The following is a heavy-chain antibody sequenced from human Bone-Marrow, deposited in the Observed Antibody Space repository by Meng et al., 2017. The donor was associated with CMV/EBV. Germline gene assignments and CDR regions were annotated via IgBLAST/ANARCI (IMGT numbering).Heavy chain of an antibody. D-gene: IGHD2-2*01. Sequence: GESLKISCAASGFTFSDHYMDWVRQAPGKGLEWVGRTRNKANSYTTEYAASVKGRFTISRDDSKNSLYLQMNSLKTEDTAVYYCARHPRYCSSTSCYGGFDLWGRGTLVTGSS. CDR2: TRNKANSYTT. V-gene: IGHV3-72*01. CDR3: ARHPRYCSSTSCYGGFDL. J-gene: IGHJ2*01. CDR1: GFTFSDHY.